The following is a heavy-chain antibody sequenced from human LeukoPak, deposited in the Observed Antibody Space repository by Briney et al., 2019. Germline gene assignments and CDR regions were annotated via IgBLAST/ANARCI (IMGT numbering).Heavy chain of an antibody. J-gene: IGHJ1*01. CDR3: ASATLVYYDSSGYYQT. CDR2: IKHNGST. CDR1: GGYFSGYY. D-gene: IGHD3-22*01. V-gene: IGHV4-34*01. Sequence: KPSETLSLTCAVYGGYFSGYYWSSIRQPPGKGLEWIGEIKHNGSTNYNPSLKSRVTISVDTSKNQFSLKLRSVTAAGTAVSYCASATLVYYDSSGYYQTWGQGPLVTVS.